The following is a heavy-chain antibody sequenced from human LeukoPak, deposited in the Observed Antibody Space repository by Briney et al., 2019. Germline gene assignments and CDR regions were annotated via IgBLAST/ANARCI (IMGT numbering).Heavy chain of an antibody. CDR3: AKAKWELYYYALDV. J-gene: IGHJ6*02. V-gene: IGHV3-23*01. D-gene: IGHD1-26*01. CDR1: GFTFSSHA. Sequence: GSLRLSRAASGFTFSSHAMTWVRQTPGKGLECLSAIRGSGGSTYYADSVKGRFTISRDNSKNTLYLQMNSLRAEDTAVYYCAKAKWELYYYALDVWGQGTTVTVSS. CDR2: IRGSGGST.